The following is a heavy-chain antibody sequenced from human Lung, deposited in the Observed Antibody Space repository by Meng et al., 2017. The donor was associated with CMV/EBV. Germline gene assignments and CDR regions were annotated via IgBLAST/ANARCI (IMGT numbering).Heavy chain of an antibody. Sequence: SXPXSLXCAAYGGXFSGYYWSRIRQPPGKGLEWIGEINHSGSTNYNPSLKSRVTISVDTSKNQFSLQLGYVTAAETAVYYCARGRDIVVVPAVSGSWFDPXGQGXLVTVSS. J-gene: IGHJ5*02. CDR2: INHSGST. CDR3: ARGRDIVVVPAVSGSWFDP. CDR1: GGXFSGYY. V-gene: IGHV4-34*01. D-gene: IGHD2-2*01.